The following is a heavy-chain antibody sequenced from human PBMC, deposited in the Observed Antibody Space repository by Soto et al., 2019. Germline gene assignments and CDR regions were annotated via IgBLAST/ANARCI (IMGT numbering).Heavy chain of an antibody. CDR2: IIHSEST. CDR3: ARQRPTDGRWEFANYYFDS. CDR1: GGSFSAYY. Sequence: SETLSLTCAVYGGSFSAYYWSWVRQPPGKGLEWIGEIIHSESTKYNPSLKSRVTISVDTSKNQFSLKLSSVTAADTAVYYCARQRPTDGRWEFANYYFDSWGQGTPVTVSS. D-gene: IGHD1-26*01. J-gene: IGHJ4*02. V-gene: IGHV4-34*12.